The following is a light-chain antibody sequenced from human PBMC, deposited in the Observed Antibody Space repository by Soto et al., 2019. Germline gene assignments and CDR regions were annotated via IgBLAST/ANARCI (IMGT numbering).Light chain of an antibody. V-gene: IGLV2-14*03. CDR2: DVS. CDR1: SSDVGNYNY. J-gene: IGLJ2*01. Sequence: QSALTQPASVSGSPGQSITISCTGTSSDVGNYNYVSWYQHHPGKAPKLIIYDVSYRPSGVSNRFSGSKSGNTASLTISGHPEDEDADYYCSSYTSTSSLGVFGGGTQLTVL. CDR3: SSYTSTSSLGV.